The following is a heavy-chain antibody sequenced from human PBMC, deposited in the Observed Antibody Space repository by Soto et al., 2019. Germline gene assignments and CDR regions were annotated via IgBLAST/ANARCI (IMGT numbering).Heavy chain of an antibody. CDR3: AAGPRLRWYRPNFDY. Sequence: GASVKVSCKASGGTFSSYAISWVRQAPGQGLEWMGGIIPIFGTANYAQKFQGRVTITADESTSTAYMELSSLRSEDTAVYYCAAGPRLRWYRPNFDYWGQGTLVTVSS. CDR2: IIPIFGTA. V-gene: IGHV1-69*13. CDR1: GGTFSSYA. D-gene: IGHD4-17*01. J-gene: IGHJ4*02.